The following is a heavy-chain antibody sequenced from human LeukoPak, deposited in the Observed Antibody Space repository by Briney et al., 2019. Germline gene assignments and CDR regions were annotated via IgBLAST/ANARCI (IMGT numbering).Heavy chain of an antibody. Sequence: ASVKVSCKASGYTFTGYYMHWVRQAPGQGLEWMGWINTNTGNPTYAQGFTGRFVFSLDTSVSTAYLQISSLKAEDTAVYYCARGGYCSGGSCYSGKGPPTRHFDYWGQGTLVTVSS. CDR2: INTNTGNP. CDR1: GYTFTGYY. J-gene: IGHJ4*02. D-gene: IGHD2-15*01. CDR3: ARGGYCSGGSCYSGKGPPTRHFDY. V-gene: IGHV7-4-1*02.